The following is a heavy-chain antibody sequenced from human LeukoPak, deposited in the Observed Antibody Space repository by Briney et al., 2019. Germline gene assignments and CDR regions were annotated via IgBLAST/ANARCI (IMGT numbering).Heavy chain of an antibody. V-gene: IGHV3-30*02. Sequence: GGSPRLSCAASEFTFSSYAMNWVRQAPGKGLEWVAFIGYDGTNKYYADSVKGRFTISRDSSKSTLYLQMNSLRAEDDTAVYYCATRNFDDSGIYALGYWGQGTLVTVSS. J-gene: IGHJ4*02. CDR3: ATRNFDDSGIYALGY. CDR1: EFTFSSYA. CDR2: IGYDGTNK. D-gene: IGHD3-10*01.